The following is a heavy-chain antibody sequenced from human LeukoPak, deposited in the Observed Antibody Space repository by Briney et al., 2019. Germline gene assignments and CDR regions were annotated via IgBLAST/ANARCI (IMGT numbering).Heavy chain of an antibody. V-gene: IGHV3-23*01. D-gene: IGHD6-19*01. CDR3: AKESGYSSGWTIDY. J-gene: IGHJ4*02. CDR2: ISGSGGST. Sequence: GGSLRLSCAASGFTFSSYEMNWVRQAPGKGLEWVSAISGSGGSTYYADSVKGRFTISRDNSKNTLYLQMNSLRAEDTAVYYCAKESGYSSGWTIDYWGQGTLVTVSS. CDR1: GFTFSSYE.